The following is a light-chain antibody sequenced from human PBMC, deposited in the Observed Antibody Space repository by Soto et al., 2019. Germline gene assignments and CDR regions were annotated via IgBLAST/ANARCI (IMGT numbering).Light chain of an antibody. CDR1: SSDVGGYNY. Sequence: QSALTQPRSVSGSPGQSVTISCTGTSSDVGGYNYVSWYQQHPGKAPKLMIYDVSKRPSGVPDRFSGSKSGNTASLTISGLQAEDEAHYYCCSYAGSYTYVFGTGIKVNVL. CDR3: CSYAGSYTYV. J-gene: IGLJ1*01. CDR2: DVS. V-gene: IGLV2-11*01.